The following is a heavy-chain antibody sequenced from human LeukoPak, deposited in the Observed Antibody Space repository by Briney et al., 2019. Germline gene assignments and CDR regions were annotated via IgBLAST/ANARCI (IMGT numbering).Heavy chain of an antibody. V-gene: IGHV4-61*05. CDR3: ARSYSR. CDR2: IYYSGST. D-gene: IGHD6-13*01. Sequence: SETLSLTCTVSGGSISTSSFYWGWIRQSPEKGLEWIGYIYYSGSTNYNPSLKSRVTISVDTSKNQFSLKLSSVTAADTAVYYCARSYSRWGQGTLVTVSS. CDR1: GGSISTSSFY. J-gene: IGHJ4*02.